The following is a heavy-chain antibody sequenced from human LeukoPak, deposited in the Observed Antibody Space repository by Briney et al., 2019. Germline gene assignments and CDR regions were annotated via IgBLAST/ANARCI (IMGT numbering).Heavy chain of an antibody. CDR1: GYTFTSYG. V-gene: IGHV1-18*01. D-gene: IGHD3-10*01. J-gene: IGHJ5*02. Sequence: GASVKVSCKASGYTFTSYGISWVRQAPGQGLEWMGWISAYNGNTNYAQKLQGRVTMTTDTSTSTAYMELRSLRSDDTAVYYCALVRATITMIRGVKNWFDPWGQGTLVTVSS. CDR2: ISAYNGNT. CDR3: ALVRATITMIRGVKNWFDP.